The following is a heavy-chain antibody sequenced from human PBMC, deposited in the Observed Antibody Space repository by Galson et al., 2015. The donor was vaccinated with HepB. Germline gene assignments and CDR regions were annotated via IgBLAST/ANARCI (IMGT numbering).Heavy chain of an antibody. J-gene: IGHJ4*02. D-gene: IGHD3-22*01. Sequence: SLRLSCAASGFTFSNAWMSWVRQAPGKGLEWVGRIKSKTDGGTTDYAAPVKGRFTISRDDSKNTLYLQMNSLKTEDTAVYYCTTDEYYYDSSGYYYGDYWGQGTLVTVSS. CDR3: TTDEYYYDSSGYYYGDY. CDR1: GFTFSNAW. V-gene: IGHV3-15*01. CDR2: IKSKTDGGTT.